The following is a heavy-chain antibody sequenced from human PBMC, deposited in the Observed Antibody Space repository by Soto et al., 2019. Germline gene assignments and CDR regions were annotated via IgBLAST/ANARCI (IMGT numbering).Heavy chain of an antibody. CDR1: GFTFSNYA. D-gene: IGHD3-22*01. Sequence: GGSLRLSCAASGFTFSNYAMSWVRQAPGKGLEWVSVISGSGGSTYYADSVKGRFTISRDNAKKSLYLQMNSLRAEDTAVYYCARDFGDYFDRSGHPKGEFDYWGQGILVTVSS. CDR2: ISGSGGST. J-gene: IGHJ4*02. CDR3: ARDFGDYFDRSGHPKGEFDY. V-gene: IGHV3-23*01.